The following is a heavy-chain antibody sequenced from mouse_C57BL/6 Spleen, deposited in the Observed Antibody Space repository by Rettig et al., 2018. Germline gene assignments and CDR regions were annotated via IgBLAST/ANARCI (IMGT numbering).Heavy chain of an antibody. D-gene: IGHD1-1*01. CDR2: TFYSGIT. CDR3: ARYYYTGSYWYFDV. V-gene: IGHV3-3*01. CDR1: GFSVNSDCY. J-gene: IGHJ1*03. Sequence: DVQLQESGPSLVRPSQTLSLTCTVTGFSVNSDCYWIWIRQFPGNKLEYLGYTFYSGITYYNPSLESRTYITRDTSKNQFSLKLSSVTTEDTATYYCARYYYTGSYWYFDVWGTGTTVTVSS.